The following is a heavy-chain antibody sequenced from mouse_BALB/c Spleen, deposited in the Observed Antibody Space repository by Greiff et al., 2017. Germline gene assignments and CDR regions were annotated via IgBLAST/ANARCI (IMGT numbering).Heavy chain of an antibody. V-gene: IGHV5-4*02. Sequence: EVQLVESGGGLVKPGGSLKLSCAASGFTFSDYYMYWVRQTPEKRLEWVATISDGGSYTYYPDSVKGRFTISRDNAKNNLYLQMSSLKSEDTAMYYCARGRDGNFYYAMDYWGQGTSVTVSS. CDR3: ARGRDGNFYYAMDY. CDR2: ISDGGSYT. D-gene: IGHD2-1*01. CDR1: GFTFSDYY. J-gene: IGHJ4*01.